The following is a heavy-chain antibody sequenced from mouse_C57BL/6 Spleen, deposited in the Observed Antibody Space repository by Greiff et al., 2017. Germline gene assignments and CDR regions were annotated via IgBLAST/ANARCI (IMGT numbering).Heavy chain of an antibody. D-gene: IGHD2-4*01. CDR3: ARVEGDYTWFAY. J-gene: IGHJ3*01. CDR2: INYDGSST. Sequence: EVKLVESEGGLVQPGSSMKLSCTASGFTFSDYYMAWVRQVPEKGLEWVANINYDGSSTYYLDSLKSRFIISRDNAKNILYLQMSSLKSEDTATYYCARVEGDYTWFAYWGQGTLVTVSA. V-gene: IGHV5-16*01. CDR1: GFTFSDYY.